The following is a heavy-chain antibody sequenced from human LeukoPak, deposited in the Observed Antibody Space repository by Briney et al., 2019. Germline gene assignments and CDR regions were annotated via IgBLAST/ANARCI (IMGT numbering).Heavy chain of an antibody. Sequence: PGRSLRLSCAASGFTFSNYAMSWVRQVPGKGLEWVSTISGSGGSTYYADSLKGRFSISRDNSKNTLFLQMKSLGAEDTAVYYCAKERGYTSGLGTLDYWGQGTLVTVST. V-gene: IGHV3-23*01. J-gene: IGHJ4*02. CDR1: GFTFSNYA. CDR2: ISGSGGST. D-gene: IGHD6-19*01. CDR3: AKERGYTSGLGTLDY.